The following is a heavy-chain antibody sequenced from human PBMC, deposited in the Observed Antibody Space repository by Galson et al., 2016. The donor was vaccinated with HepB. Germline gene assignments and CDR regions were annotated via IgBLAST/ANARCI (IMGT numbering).Heavy chain of an antibody. Sequence: CAISGDSVSSDNVGWNWIRQSPSRGLEWLGRTYYRFRGYSNYAVSVKSRITISADTYKNQFSLQLNSVTPEDPALYYCERGPWLVEAGLDSWGQGTLVTVSS. V-gene: IGHV6-1*01. CDR3: ERGPWLVEAGLDS. J-gene: IGHJ4*02. D-gene: IGHD6-19*01. CDR2: TYYRFRGYS. CDR1: GDSVSSDNVG.